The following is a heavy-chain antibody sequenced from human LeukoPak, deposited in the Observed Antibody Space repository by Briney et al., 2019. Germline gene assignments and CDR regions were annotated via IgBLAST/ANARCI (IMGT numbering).Heavy chain of an antibody. V-gene: IGHV3-74*01. J-gene: IGHJ5*02. D-gene: IGHD2-8*01. CDR2: INSDGSST. CDR3: ASGDSCTNGVCYTRERWFDP. CDR1: GFTFSSYC. Sequence: KTGGSLRLSCAASGFTFSSYCMHWVRQAPGKGLVGVSRINSDGSSTSYADSVKGRFTISRDNAKNTLYLKMNSMRDEDTDVYYCASGDSCTNGVCYTRERWFDPWGQGTLVTVSS.